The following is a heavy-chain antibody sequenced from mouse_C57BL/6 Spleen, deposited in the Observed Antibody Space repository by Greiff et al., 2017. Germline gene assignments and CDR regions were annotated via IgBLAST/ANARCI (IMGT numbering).Heavy chain of an antibody. CDR1: GFTFSSYA. Sequence: EVKVVESGGGLVKPGGSLKLSCAASGFTFSSYAMSWVRQTPEKRLEWVATISDGGSYTYYPDNVKGRFTISRDNAKNNLYLQMSHLKSEDTAMYYSAREENSYFENRGQGTTLTVSS. J-gene: IGHJ2*01. CDR3: AREENSYFEN. CDR2: ISDGGSYT. V-gene: IGHV5-4*01.